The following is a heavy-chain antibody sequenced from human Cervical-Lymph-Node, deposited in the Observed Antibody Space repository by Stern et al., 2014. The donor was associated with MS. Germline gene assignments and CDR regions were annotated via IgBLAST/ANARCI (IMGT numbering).Heavy chain of an antibody. J-gene: IGHJ4*02. CDR1: GGSISSYY. Sequence: QVQLQESGPGLVKPSETLSLTCTVSGGSISSYYWRWIRQPPGKGLEWIGYLYYSGSTNYNPSLKSRVTISVDTSKNQFSLKLSSVTAADTAVYYCARARGYSYVFDYWGQGTLVTVSS. V-gene: IGHV4-59*01. CDR3: ARARGYSYVFDY. D-gene: IGHD5-18*01. CDR2: LYYSGST.